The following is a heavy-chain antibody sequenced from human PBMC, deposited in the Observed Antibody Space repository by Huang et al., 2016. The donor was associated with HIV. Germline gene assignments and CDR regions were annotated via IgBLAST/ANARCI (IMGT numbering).Heavy chain of an antibody. CDR2: IYYSGTT. V-gene: IGHV4-59*11. CDR1: GGSISGHY. J-gene: IGHJ4*02. D-gene: IGHD4-17*01. CDR3: AREQAVTSIIEFDY. Sequence: QVQLQESGPGLVKPSETLSLTCTVSGGSISGHYWSWLRQPPGKGLEWIGSIYYSGTTNYNPSLKSRVTISVDTSKNQFSLKVSSVTAADTAVYYCAREQAVTSIIEFDYWGQGTLVTVSS.